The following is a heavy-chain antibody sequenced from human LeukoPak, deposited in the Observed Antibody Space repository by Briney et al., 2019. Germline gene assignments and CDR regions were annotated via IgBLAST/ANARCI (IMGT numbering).Heavy chain of an antibody. CDR1: GGSISSYY. J-gene: IGHJ5*02. D-gene: IGHD2-2*03. CDR2: IYYSGST. V-gene: IGHV4-59*01. CDR3: ARGWIWFDP. Sequence: PSETLSLTCTVSGGSISSYYWSWIRQPPGKGLEWIGYIYYSGSTNYNTTLKRGVTISVEKSKKQFSLKLSSVTAADTAVYYCARGWIWFDPWGQGTLVTVSS.